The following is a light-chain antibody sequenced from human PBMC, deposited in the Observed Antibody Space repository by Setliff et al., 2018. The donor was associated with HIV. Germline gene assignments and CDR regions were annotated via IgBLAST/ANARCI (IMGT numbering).Light chain of an antibody. CDR3: QSYDSSLSGYV. CDR1: ISNIGTGYD. J-gene: IGLJ1*01. CDR2: DNN. Sequence: QSVLTQPPSVSGAPGQRVTISCTGTISNIGTGYDVHWYQQLPGTAPKLLIYDNNNRPSGVPDRFSGSKSGTSASLAITGLQAVDDADYYCQSYDSSLSGYVFGTGTKVTVL. V-gene: IGLV1-40*01.